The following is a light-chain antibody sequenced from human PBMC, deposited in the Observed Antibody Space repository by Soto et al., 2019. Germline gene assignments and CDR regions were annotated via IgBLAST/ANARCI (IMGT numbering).Light chain of an antibody. CDR2: GAS. V-gene: IGKV3-20*01. J-gene: IGKJ2*01. CDR3: QQYGSSPVYT. CDR1: QSVSSSY. Sequence: EIVLTQSPGTLSLSPGERATLSCRASQSVSSSYLAWYQQKPGQAPRLLIYGASSRATGIPDRFSSSRSATNFSPTISRLQPDEFAVYYCQQYGSSPVYTFGQGTKLEIK.